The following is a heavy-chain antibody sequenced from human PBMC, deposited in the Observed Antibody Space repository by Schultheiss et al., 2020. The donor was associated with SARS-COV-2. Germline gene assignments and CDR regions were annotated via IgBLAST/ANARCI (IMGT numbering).Heavy chain of an antibody. J-gene: IGHJ4*02. CDR3: ARGPTVTMGFDY. V-gene: IGHV3-21*01. CDR2: ISSSSSYI. Sequence: GGSLRLSCAASGFTFSSYSMNWVRQAPGKGLEWVSSISSSSSYIYYADSVKGRFTISRDNSKNTLYLQMNSLRAEDTAVYYCARGPTVTMGFDYWGQGTLVTVSS. CDR1: GFTFSSYS. D-gene: IGHD4-17*01.